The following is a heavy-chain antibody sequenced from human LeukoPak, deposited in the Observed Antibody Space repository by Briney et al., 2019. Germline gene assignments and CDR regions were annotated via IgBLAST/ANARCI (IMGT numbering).Heavy chain of an antibody. CDR2: ISGSGGST. J-gene: IGHJ4*02. V-gene: IGHV3-23*01. Sequence: GGSLRLSCAASGFTFSSYAMSWVRQAPGKGLEWVSAISGSGGSTYYADSVKGRFTISRDNSKNTLYLQMNSLRAEDTAVYYCNWNDGREGVDYWGQGTLVTVSS. CDR3: NWNDGREGVDY. CDR1: GFTFSSYA. D-gene: IGHD1-1*01.